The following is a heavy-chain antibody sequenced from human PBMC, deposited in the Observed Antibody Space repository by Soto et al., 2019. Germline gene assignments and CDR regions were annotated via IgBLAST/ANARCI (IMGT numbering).Heavy chain of an antibody. CDR1: GFTFSSYS. J-gene: IGHJ5*02. D-gene: IGHD3-22*01. CDR3: AREGDSSGWYNWFDP. Sequence: EVQLVESGGGLVQPGGSLRLSCAASGFTFSSYSMNWVRQAPGKGLEWVSYISNSTIYYAVSVKGRFTISRDNAKNSLYLQMNSLRAEDTAVYYCAREGDSSGWYNWFDPWGQGTLVTVSS. V-gene: IGHV3-48*01. CDR2: ISNSTI.